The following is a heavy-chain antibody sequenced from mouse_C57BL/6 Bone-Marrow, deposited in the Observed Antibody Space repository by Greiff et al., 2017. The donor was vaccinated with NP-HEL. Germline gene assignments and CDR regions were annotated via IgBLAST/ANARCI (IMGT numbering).Heavy chain of an antibody. CDR1: GYAFSSSW. Sequence: VHLVESEPELVKPGASVKISCKASGYAFSSSWMNWVKQRPGKGLEWIGRIYPGDGDTNYNGKFKGKATLTADKSSSTAYMQLSSLTSEDSAVYFCARLGTTVGADWYFDVWGTGTTVTVSS. J-gene: IGHJ1*03. CDR3: ARLGTTVGADWYFDV. V-gene: IGHV1-82*01. CDR2: IYPGDGDT. D-gene: IGHD1-1*01.